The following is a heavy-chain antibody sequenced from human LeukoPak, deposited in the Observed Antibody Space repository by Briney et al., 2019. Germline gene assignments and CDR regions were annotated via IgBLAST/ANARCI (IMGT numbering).Heavy chain of an antibody. CDR1: GYTFTDYA. CDR2: ITTGRGET. CDR3: ARGGQQWRGGNYFDS. J-gene: IGHJ4*02. V-gene: IGHV1-3*03. Sequence: ASVKVPCKASGYTFTDYALHWVRQAPGQSLEWMGWITTGRGETRYSQDFQRRITLTRDKSANTVYMDLSDLTSEDTAVYYCARGGQQWRGGNYFDSWGQGTLVAVSS. D-gene: IGHD6-19*01.